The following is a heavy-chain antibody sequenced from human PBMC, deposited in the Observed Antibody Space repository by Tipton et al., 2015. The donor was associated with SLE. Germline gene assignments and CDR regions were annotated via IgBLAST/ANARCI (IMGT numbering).Heavy chain of an antibody. CDR3: ARHELVAAKADD. V-gene: IGHV4-59*08. Sequence: LRLSCTVSGGSINSFYWGWIRQPPGKGLEWIGTIYHSGNTYYNPSLKSRLTLSVDTSKNQFSLKLTSVTAADTAVYYCARHELVAAKADDWGQGTLVTVAS. CDR1: GGSINSFY. D-gene: IGHD5-12*01. CDR2: IYHSGNT. J-gene: IGHJ4*02.